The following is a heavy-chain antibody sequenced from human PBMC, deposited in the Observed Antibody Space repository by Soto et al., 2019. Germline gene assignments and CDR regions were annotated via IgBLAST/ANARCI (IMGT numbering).Heavy chain of an antibody. CDR3: ARDLQGLYYFDY. CDR2: INAGNGNT. J-gene: IGHJ4*02. CDR1: GYTFISYA. Sequence: GASVKVSCKASGYTFISYAIHWVRQAPGQRLAWMGWINAGNGNTKYSQKFQGRVTITRDTSASTAYMELTSLRSEDTAVYCSARDLQGLYYFDYWGQGTLVTVSS. V-gene: IGHV1-3*01.